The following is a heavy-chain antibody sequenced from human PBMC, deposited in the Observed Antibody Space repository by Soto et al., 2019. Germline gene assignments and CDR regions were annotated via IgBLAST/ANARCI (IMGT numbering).Heavy chain of an antibody. CDR1: GFTFSSYS. Sequence: GGSLRLSCAASGFTFSSYSMNWVRQAPWKGLEWVSSISSSSSYIYYADSVKGRFTISRDNAKNSLYLQMNSLRAEDTAVYYCARDPGYCSSTSCFISAFDIWGQGTMVTVSS. CDR3: ARDPGYCSSTSCFISAFDI. D-gene: IGHD2-2*01. CDR2: ISSSSSYI. J-gene: IGHJ3*02. V-gene: IGHV3-21*01.